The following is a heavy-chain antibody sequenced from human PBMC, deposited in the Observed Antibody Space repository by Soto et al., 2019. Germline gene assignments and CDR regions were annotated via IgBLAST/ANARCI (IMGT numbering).Heavy chain of an antibody. J-gene: IGHJ4*02. CDR2: IYPGDSDT. CDR3: ARRYCSGGSCYHIDY. V-gene: IGHV5-51*01. D-gene: IGHD2-15*01. Sequence: GESLTISGKGSGYSFTSYWSGWVRQMPGKGLEWMGIIYPGDSDTRYSPSFQGQVTISADKSISTAYLQWSRLKASDTAMYYCARRYCSGGSCYHIDYWGQGTLVTVSS. CDR1: GYSFTSYW.